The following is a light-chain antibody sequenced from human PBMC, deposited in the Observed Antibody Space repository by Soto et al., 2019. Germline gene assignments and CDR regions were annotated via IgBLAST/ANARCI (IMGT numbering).Light chain of an antibody. V-gene: IGLV2-11*01. CDR1: SSDVGGYNY. J-gene: IGLJ2*01. CDR2: DVS. Sequence: QSALTQPRSVSGSPGQSVTISCTGTSSDVGGYNYVSWYQQHPGKAPKLMIYDVSKRPSGVPDRFSGSNSGNTAPPTISGLQAEDEAYYYSSSYAGSYTVVFGGGTKLTVL. CDR3: SSYAGSYTVV.